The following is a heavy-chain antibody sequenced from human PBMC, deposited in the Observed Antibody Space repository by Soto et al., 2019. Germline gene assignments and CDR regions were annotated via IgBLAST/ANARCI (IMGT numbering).Heavy chain of an antibody. CDR2: ISAYNGNT. V-gene: IGHV1-18*01. J-gene: IGHJ5*02. Sequence: SVKVSCKASGYTYTSYGISWVRQAPGQGLEWMGWISAYNGNTNYAQKLQGRVTMTTDTSTSTAYMELRSLRSDDTAVYYCARTALRLLEWSSPWGQGTLVTVSS. CDR1: GYTYTSYG. D-gene: IGHD3-3*01. CDR3: ARTALRLLEWSSP.